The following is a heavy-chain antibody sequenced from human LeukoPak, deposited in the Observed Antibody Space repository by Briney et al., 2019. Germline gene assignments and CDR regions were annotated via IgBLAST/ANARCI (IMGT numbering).Heavy chain of an antibody. D-gene: IGHD3-10*01. CDR1: GYTLTELS. CDR2: FDPEDGET. Sequence: ASVKVSCKVSGYTLTELSMHWVRQAPGKGLEWMGGFDPEDGETIYAQKFQGRVTMTEDTSTDTAYMELSSLRSEDTAVYYCATLWSGMVRGVSRSGDKDWFDPWGQGTLVTVSS. CDR3: ATLWSGMVRGVSRSGDKDWFDP. J-gene: IGHJ5*02. V-gene: IGHV1-24*01.